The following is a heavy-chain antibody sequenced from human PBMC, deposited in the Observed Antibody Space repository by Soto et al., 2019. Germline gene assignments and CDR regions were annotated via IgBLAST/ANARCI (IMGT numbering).Heavy chain of an antibody. CDR1: GFTFSNYA. J-gene: IGHJ4*02. CDR2: ISSDGNNK. D-gene: IGHD6-6*01. CDR3: ARDHYSSSPGNFDY. Sequence: QVQLVESGGGVVQPGRSLRLSCAASGFTFSNYAMHWVRQAPGKGLEWVAIISSDGNNKYYAGSVKGRFTISRDNSXNTLYLQMNSLRAEDTAVHYCARDHYSSSPGNFDYWGQGTLVTVSS. V-gene: IGHV3-30-3*01.